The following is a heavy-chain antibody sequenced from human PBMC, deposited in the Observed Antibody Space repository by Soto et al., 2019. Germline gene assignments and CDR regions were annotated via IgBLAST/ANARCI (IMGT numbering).Heavy chain of an antibody. CDR3: ASALVTPRWLTDY. CDR2: IIPIFGTA. V-gene: IGHV1-69*13. D-gene: IGHD3-9*01. Sequence: SVKVSCKASGGTLSSYAISWVRQAPGQGLEWMGGIIPIFGTANYAQKFQGRVTITADESTSTAYMELSSLRSEDTAVYYCASALVTPRWLTDYWGQGTLVTVSS. J-gene: IGHJ4*02. CDR1: GGTLSSYA.